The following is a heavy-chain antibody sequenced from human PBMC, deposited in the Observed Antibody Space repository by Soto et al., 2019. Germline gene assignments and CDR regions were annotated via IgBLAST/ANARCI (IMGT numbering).Heavy chain of an antibody. CDR2: LSGGGGST. D-gene: IGHD1-26*01. CDR1: GFTLNDYV. CDR3: AKSKIPDSRSWTWEYYNFYYAMEV. J-gene: IGHJ6*01. V-gene: IGHV3-23*01. Sequence: GGSLRLSCAGSGFTLNDYVMTWVRQAPGKGLEWVSALSGGGGSTYYADSVRGRFTISRDTSKNTLYLQMNSLGAEDTAIYFCAKSKIPDSRSWTWEYYNFYYAMEVWGHGTTVTVS.